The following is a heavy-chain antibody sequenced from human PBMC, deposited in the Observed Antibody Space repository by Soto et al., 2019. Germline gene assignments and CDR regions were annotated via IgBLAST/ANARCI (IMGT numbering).Heavy chain of an antibody. CDR3: AKSRIVATINFVYYGMDV. D-gene: IGHD5-12*01. CDR2: ISHDASIK. Sequence: QVQLVESGGGVVQPGRSLRLSCAASGFSFSIYGMHWVRQAPGKGLEWVALISHDASIKYYGESVKGRFTISRDNSKKTLSLQMNSLRVEDTAVYYCAKSRIVATINFVYYGMDVWGQGTTVTVSS. CDR1: GFSFSIYG. V-gene: IGHV3-30*18. J-gene: IGHJ6*02.